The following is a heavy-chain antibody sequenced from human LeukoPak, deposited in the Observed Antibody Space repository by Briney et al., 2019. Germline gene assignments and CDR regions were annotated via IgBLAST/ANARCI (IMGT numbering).Heavy chain of an antibody. CDR2: ISYDGSNK. CDR1: GFTFSSYG. Sequence: GGSLRLSCAASGFTFSSYGMHWVRQAPGKGLEWVAVISYDGSNKYYADSVKGRFTISRDSSKNTLYLQMNSLRAEDTAVYYCAKGSTFDIWGQGTMVTVSS. V-gene: IGHV3-30*18. CDR3: AKGSTFDI. D-gene: IGHD3-10*01. J-gene: IGHJ3*02.